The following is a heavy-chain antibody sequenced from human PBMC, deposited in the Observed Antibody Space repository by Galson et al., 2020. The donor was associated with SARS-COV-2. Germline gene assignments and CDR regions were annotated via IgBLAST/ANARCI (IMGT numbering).Heavy chain of an antibody. V-gene: IGHV5-51*01. CDR3: ARFPGGVGSFDY. Sequence: GESLKIPCKGSGYSFTSYWIGRVRQIPGKGPEWMGSIYPGDTDTRYSQSFQGQVTISADKSISTAYLQWGSLKASDSAMYYCARFPGGVGSFDYWGQGTLVTVSS. CDR2: IYPGDTDT. J-gene: IGHJ4*02. CDR1: GYSFTSYW. D-gene: IGHD1-26*01.